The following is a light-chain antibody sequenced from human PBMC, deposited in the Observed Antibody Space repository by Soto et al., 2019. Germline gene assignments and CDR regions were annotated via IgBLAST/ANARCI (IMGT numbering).Light chain of an antibody. CDR3: QQNYNSPRT. V-gene: IGKV1-39*01. CDR2: VAP. J-gene: IGKJ1*01. Sequence: DIQMTQSPSSLSASVGDSVTITCRASQNIETYLNWYQVKPGKAPKLLLSVAPGFQGEVPSYFSGSGSWTDFTLPISRLPPEDFATYYCQQNYNSPRTFGQGTKVEIK. CDR1: QNIETY.